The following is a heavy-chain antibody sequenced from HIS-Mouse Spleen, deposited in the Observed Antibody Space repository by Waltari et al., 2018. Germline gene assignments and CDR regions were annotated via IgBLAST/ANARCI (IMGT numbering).Heavy chain of an antibody. Sequence: QVQLQESGPGLVKPSETLSLTCTVSGYSISSGYYWGWIRQPPGKGLEWIGSIYHSGSTYYNPSLKSRVTISVDTSKNQFSLKLSSVTAADTAVYYCARAPGALDDFDIWGQGTMVTVSS. CDR1: GYSISSGYY. CDR2: IYHSGST. V-gene: IGHV4-38-2*02. J-gene: IGHJ3*02. CDR3: ARAPGALDDFDI. D-gene: IGHD7-27*01.